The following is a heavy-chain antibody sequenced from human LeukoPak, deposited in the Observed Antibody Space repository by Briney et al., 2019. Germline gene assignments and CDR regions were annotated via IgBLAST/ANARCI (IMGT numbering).Heavy chain of an antibody. CDR2: IKQDGSEK. CDR3: ARDHESGSYFPFDY. D-gene: IGHD1-26*01. V-gene: IGHV3-7*03. Sequence: GGSLRLSCTASGFTFSSYWMSWVRQAPGKGLEWVANIKQDGSEKYYVDSVKGRFTISRDNAKNSLYLQMNSLRAEDTAVYYCARDHESGSYFPFDYWGQGTLVTVSS. J-gene: IGHJ4*02. CDR1: GFTFSSYW.